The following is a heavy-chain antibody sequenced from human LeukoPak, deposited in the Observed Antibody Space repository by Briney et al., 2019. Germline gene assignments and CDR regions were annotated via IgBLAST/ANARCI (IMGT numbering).Heavy chain of an antibody. CDR1: GFIFSGYW. CDR2: IKQDGSEK. V-gene: IGHV3-7*01. J-gene: IGHJ4*02. CDR3: ASPGSVGDTGMPDY. D-gene: IGHD5-18*01. Sequence: GGFLRLSCAASGFIFSGYWMTWVRQAPGKGLEWVANIKQDGSEKYYVDTVKGRFTISRDNAKNSLYLQMNSLRAEDAAVYYCASPGSVGDTGMPDYWGQGTLVTVSS.